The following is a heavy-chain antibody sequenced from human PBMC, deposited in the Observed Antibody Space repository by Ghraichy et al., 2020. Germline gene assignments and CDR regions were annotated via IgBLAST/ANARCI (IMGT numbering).Heavy chain of an antibody. CDR2: IIPIFGTA. CDR3: ARDLGGQWPKLDY. V-gene: IGHV1-69*13. CDR1: GGTFSSYA. J-gene: IGHJ4*02. Sequence: SVKVSCKASGGTFSSYAISWVRQAPGQGLEWMGGIIPIFGTANYAQKFQGRVTITADESTSTAYMELSSLRSEDTAVYYCARDLGGQWPKLDYWGQGTLVTVSS. D-gene: IGHD6-19*01.